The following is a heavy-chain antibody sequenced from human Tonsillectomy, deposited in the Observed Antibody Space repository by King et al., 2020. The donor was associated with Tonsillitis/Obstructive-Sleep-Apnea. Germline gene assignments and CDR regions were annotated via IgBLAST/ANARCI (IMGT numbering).Heavy chain of an antibody. CDR2: IDPSDSYA. CDR1: GYSFSNYW. J-gene: IGHJ6*02. D-gene: IGHD5-18*01. CDR3: ARLVDTAMDSDFYYGMDV. V-gene: IGHV5-10-1*03. Sequence: QLVQSGAEVKKPGASLRISCQGSGYSFSNYWITWVRQMPGKGLEWMGRIDPSDSYANYSPSFQGHVSISVDKSINTAYLQWSSLKASDTAIYYCARLVDTAMDSDFYYGMDVWGLGTTVTVSS.